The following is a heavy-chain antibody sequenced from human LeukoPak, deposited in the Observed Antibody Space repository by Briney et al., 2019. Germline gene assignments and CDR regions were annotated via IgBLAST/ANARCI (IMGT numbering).Heavy chain of an antibody. CDR1: GFTFSTYA. V-gene: IGHV3-30*04. Sequence: GNSLRLSCAASGFTFSTYAMHWVRQAPGKGLEWVAVTSHAGSNQYYADSVKGRFTISRDNSRNTLFLQMNSLRAEDTAVYYCARDPPDQWGQGTLVTV. CDR3: ARDPPDQ. J-gene: IGHJ4*02. D-gene: IGHD1-14*01. CDR2: TSHAGSNQ.